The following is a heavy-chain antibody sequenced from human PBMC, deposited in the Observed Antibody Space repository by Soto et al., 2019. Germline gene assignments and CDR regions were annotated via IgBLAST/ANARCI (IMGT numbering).Heavy chain of an antibody. Sequence: QLLQSGGGLVQPGGSLTLSCAASGFTFGTTDMSWVRQAPGEGLEWVSTIDGSGGITYYADSVKGRFTISRDNTRNTVYLQMNSLRGDDTSLYYCVKNSGWFKTWGQGALVPVSS. CDR2: IDGSGGIT. J-gene: IGHJ5*02. V-gene: IGHV3-23*01. CDR1: GFTFGTTD. CDR3: VKNSGWFKT. D-gene: IGHD3-10*01.